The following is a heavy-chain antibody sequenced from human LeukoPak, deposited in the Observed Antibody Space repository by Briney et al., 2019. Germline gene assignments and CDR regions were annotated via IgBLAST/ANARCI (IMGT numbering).Heavy chain of an antibody. CDR2: IYCSGST. Sequence: SETLSLTCTVSGGSISSYYWSWVRQPPGKGLEWIGYIYCSGSTNYNPSLKSRVTISVDTSKNQFSLKLGSVTAADTAVYYCARVMGTAMVSSGYYFDYWGQGTLVTVSS. J-gene: IGHJ4*02. CDR3: ARVMGTAMVSSGYYFDY. D-gene: IGHD5-18*01. CDR1: GGSISSYY. V-gene: IGHV4-59*01.